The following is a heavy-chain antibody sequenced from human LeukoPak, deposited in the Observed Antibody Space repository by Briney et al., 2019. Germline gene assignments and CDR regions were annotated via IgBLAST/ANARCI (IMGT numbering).Heavy chain of an antibody. J-gene: IGHJ4*02. V-gene: IGHV3-30-3*01. CDR1: GFTFSSYA. CDR3: ARGGDDYVWGSYRPDY. D-gene: IGHD3-16*02. CDR2: ISYDGSNK. Sequence: PGGSLRLSCAASGFTFSSYAMHWVRQAPGKGLEWVAVISYDGSNKYYADSVKGRFTISRDNSKNTLYLQMNSLRAEDTAVYYCARGGDDYVWGSYRPDYWGQGTLVTVSS.